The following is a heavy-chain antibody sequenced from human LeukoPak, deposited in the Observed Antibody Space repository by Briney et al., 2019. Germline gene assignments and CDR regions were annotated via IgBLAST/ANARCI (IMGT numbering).Heavy chain of an antibody. D-gene: IGHD4-17*01. CDR2: IYYRGST. Sequence: SETLSLTCTVSGGSISSDYWSWIRQPPGKGLEWIGYIYYRGSTNYNPSLKSRVTISVDTSKNQFSLKLSSVTAADTAVYYCARGRIYGDKRVSLNYFDYWGQGTLVTVSS. CDR3: ARGRIYGDKRVSLNYFDY. CDR1: GGSISSDY. V-gene: IGHV4-59*12. J-gene: IGHJ4*02.